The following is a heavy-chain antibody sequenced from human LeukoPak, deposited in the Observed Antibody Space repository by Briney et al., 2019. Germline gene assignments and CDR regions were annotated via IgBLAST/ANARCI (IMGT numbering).Heavy chain of an antibody. D-gene: IGHD1-20*01. J-gene: IGHJ6*02. CDR1: GGTFSSYG. V-gene: IGHV1-69*13. Sequence: SVKVSCKASGGTFSSYGISWVRQAPGQGLEWMGGIIPIFGTANYAQKFQGRVTITADESTSTAYIELSSLRSEDTAVYYCARDKTLTGYYGMDVWGQGTTVTVSS. CDR3: ARDKTLTGYYGMDV. CDR2: IIPIFGTA.